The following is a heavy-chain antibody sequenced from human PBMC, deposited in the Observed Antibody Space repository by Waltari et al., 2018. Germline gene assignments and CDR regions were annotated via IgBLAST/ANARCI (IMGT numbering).Heavy chain of an antibody. Sequence: QVQLVQSGAEVKKPGSSVKVSCKASGGTFSSYAISWVRQAPGHGLEWMGGNSPIVGTANYGQKVQGRVTITAEESTSTAYMELSSLRSEDTAVYYWARGDYDYIWGSYRPVGMDVWGQGTTVTVSS. V-gene: IGHV1-69*13. CDR1: GGTFSSYA. CDR2: NSPIVGTA. CDR3: ARGDYDYIWGSYRPVGMDV. D-gene: IGHD3-16*02. J-gene: IGHJ6*02.